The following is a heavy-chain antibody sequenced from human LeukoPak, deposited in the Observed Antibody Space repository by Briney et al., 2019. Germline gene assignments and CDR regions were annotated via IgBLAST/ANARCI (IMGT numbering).Heavy chain of an antibody. J-gene: IGHJ6*02. CDR1: GFTSSSYA. V-gene: IGHV3-23*01. Sequence: SGGSLRLSCAASGFTSSSYAMSWVRQAPGKGLEWVSAISGSGGSTYYADSVKGRFTISRDNSKNTLYLQMNSLRAEDTAVYYCAKDTRRNYDFWSGLDYYYYYGMDVWGQGTTVTVSS. D-gene: IGHD3-3*01. CDR3: AKDTRRNYDFWSGLDYYYYYGMDV. CDR2: ISGSGGST.